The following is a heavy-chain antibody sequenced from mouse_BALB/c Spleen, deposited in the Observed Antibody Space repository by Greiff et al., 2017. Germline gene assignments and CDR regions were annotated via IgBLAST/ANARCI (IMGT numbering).Heavy chain of an antibody. J-gene: IGHJ2*01. CDR3: ARGGTGVFDY. CDR1: GYSITSGYY. V-gene: IGHV3-6*02. CDR2: ISYDGSN. D-gene: IGHD4-1*01. Sequence: EVQLQESGPGLVKPSQSLSLTCSVTGYSITSGYYWNWIRQFPGNKLEWMGYISYDGSNNYNPSLKNRISITRDTSKNQFFLKLNSVTTEDTATYYCARGGTGVFDYWGQGTTLTVSS.